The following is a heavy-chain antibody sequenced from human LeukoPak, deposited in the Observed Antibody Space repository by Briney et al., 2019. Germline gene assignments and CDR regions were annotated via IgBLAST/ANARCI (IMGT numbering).Heavy chain of an antibody. J-gene: IGHJ4*02. CDR2: IRYDGSNK. Sequence: GGSLRLSCAASGFTFSSYGMHWVRQAPGKGLEWVAFIRYDGSNKYYADSVKGRFTISRDNSKNTLYLQMNSLRAEDTAVYYCAISGGSRDGYNGNYFDYWGQGTLVTVSS. CDR3: AISGGSRDGYNGNYFDY. D-gene: IGHD5-24*01. V-gene: IGHV3-30*02. CDR1: GFTFSSYG.